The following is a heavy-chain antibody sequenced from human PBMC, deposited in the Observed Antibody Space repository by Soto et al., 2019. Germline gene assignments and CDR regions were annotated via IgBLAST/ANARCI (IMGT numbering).Heavy chain of an antibody. J-gene: IGHJ3*02. V-gene: IGHV3-23*01. D-gene: IGHD3-10*02. CDR1: GLTFGSRA. CDR2: ITDTGGDA. CDR3: ARDPPPYYYVSGDAFDI. Sequence: EVQLLESGGDLKQPGGSLRLSCVASGLTFGSRAMTWVRQAPGEGLQWVSTITDTGGDAKYADSVRGRFVISRDNSKNTLYLQMNSLRAEDTAVYYCARDPPPYYYVSGDAFDIWGQGTMVTVSS.